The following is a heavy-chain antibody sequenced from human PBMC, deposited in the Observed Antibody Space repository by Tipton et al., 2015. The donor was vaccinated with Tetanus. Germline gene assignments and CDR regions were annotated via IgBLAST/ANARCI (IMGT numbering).Heavy chain of an antibody. CDR3: TRHVVEAVPRWFDP. J-gene: IGHJ5*02. CDR2: VYYDGSA. V-gene: IGHV4-39*01. CDR1: GDSISSSEYY. Sequence: TLSLTCTVSGDSISSSEYYWGWIRQPPGEGLEWIASVYYDGSAYTNPSLKSRIAISIDTSGSQFPLKVHSVTAADTAFYYCTRHVVEAVPRWFDPWGQGTLVTVSS. D-gene: IGHD2-2*01.